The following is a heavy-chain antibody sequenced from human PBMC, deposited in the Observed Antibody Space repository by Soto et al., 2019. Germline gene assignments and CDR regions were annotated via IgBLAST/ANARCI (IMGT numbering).Heavy chain of an antibody. D-gene: IGHD3-3*01. CDR3: ARHYKLDHYDFWSGYYFDY. Sequence: SETLSLTCTVSGGSISSYYWSWIRQPPGKGLEWIGYIYYSGSTNHNPSLKSRVTISVDTSKNQFSLKLSSVTAADTAVYYCARHYKLDHYDFWSGYYFDYWGQGTLVTVS. CDR1: GGSISSYY. V-gene: IGHV4-59*08. J-gene: IGHJ4*02. CDR2: IYYSGST.